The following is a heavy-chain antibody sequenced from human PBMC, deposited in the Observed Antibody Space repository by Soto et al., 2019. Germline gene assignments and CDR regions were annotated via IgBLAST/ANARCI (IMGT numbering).Heavy chain of an antibody. J-gene: IGHJ3*01. D-gene: IGHD6-13*01. CDR1: GGTLNKHA. V-gene: IGHV1-69*01. Sequence: QVQLVQSGAEVKKPGSSVKVSCKASGGTLNKHAITWVRRAPGQGLEWLGGIIPMFGTPNDPQKFPDRVTITAEDSNPTSHVELHRLASDDKAVYYCDKGGNSGWLKGDYDVWGQGTMVTVS. CDR3: DKGGNSGWLKGDYDV. CDR2: IIPMFGTP.